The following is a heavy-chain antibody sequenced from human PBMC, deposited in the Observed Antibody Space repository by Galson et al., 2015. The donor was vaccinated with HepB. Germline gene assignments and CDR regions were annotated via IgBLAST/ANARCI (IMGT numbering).Heavy chain of an antibody. CDR3: AKDMDYDFWSGYGQHAFDI. V-gene: IGHV3-23*01. CDR2: ISGSGGST. CDR1: GFTFSSYA. Sequence: SLRLSCAASGFTFSSYAMSWVRQAPGKGLEWVSAISGSGGSTYYADSVKGRFTISRDNSKNTLYLQMNSLRAEDTAVYYCAKDMDYDFWSGYGQHAFDIWGQGTMVTVSS. D-gene: IGHD3-3*01. J-gene: IGHJ3*02.